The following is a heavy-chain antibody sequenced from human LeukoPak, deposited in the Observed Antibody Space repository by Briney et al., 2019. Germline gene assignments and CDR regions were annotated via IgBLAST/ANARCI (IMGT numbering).Heavy chain of an antibody. CDR1: GVSISKDF. D-gene: IGHD6-13*01. J-gene: IGHJ4*02. CDR3: VTGSSWAAGIFDY. V-gene: IGHV4-59*01. Sequence: PSETLSLTCTLSGVSISKDFVTSSPQPPGHGLGWSGYIYYSGSTNYNPSLQSRVTISVDTSTNQFSLKLSSLTAADPALYHCVTGSSWAAGIFDYWGQGTRVTVSS. CDR2: IYYSGST.